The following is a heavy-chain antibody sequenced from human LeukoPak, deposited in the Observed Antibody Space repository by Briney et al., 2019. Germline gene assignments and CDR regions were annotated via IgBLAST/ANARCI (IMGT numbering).Heavy chain of an antibody. CDR2: IYHSGST. J-gene: IGHJ4*02. V-gene: IGHV4-38-2*02. CDR3: ARDYGGVGGFDY. CDR1: GYSISSGYY. Sequence: PSETLSLTCTVSGYSISSGYYWGWIRQPPGKGLGWIGSIYHSGSTYYNPSLKSRVTISVDTSKNQFSLKLSSVTAADTAVYYCARDYGGVGGFDYRGQGTLVTVSS. D-gene: IGHD3-10*01.